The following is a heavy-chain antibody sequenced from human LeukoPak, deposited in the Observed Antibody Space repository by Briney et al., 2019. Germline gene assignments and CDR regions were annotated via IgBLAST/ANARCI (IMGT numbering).Heavy chain of an antibody. J-gene: IGHJ4*02. CDR2: ISGSGGST. CDR3: ARRAGAYSHPYDY. V-gene: IGHV3-23*01. D-gene: IGHD4/OR15-4a*01. Sequence: GGSLRLSCAASGFTFSVYWMGWVRQAPGKGLEWVSAISGSGGSTYYADSVKGRFTISRDNSKNTLYLQMNSLRAEDTAVYYCARRAGAYSHPYDYWGQGTLVTVSS. CDR1: GFTFSVYW.